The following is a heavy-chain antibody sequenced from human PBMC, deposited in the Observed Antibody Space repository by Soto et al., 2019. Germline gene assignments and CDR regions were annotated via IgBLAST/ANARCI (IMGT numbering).Heavy chain of an antibody. CDR2: ISYDGSNK. J-gene: IGHJ4*02. CDR3: AKDSDLPGY. CDR1: GFTFSSYG. Sequence: GGSLRISCAASGFTFSSYGMHWVRQAPGKGLEWVAVISYDGSNKYYADSVKGRFTISRDNSKNTLYLQMNSLRAEDTAVYYCAKDSDLPGYWGQGTLVTVSS. V-gene: IGHV3-30*18.